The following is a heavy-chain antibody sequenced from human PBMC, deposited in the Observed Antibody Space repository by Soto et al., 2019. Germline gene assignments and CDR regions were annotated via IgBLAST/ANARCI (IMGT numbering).Heavy chain of an antibody. Sequence: SETLSLTCTVSGDSISGYYWNWIRQPAGKGLEWTGRIYASGSTISNRSLRSRVALSVDTSKNQFSLNLNSVTAADTAMYYCARSGYSSAWYTAFDSWSQGTLVTVSS. J-gene: IGHJ4*02. CDR2: IYASGST. D-gene: IGHD6-19*01. V-gene: IGHV4-4*07. CDR3: ARSGYSSAWYTAFDS. CDR1: GDSISGYY.